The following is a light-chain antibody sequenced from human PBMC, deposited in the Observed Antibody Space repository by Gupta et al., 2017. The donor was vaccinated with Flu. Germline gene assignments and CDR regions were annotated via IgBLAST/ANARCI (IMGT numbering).Light chain of an antibody. CDR3: QHRSNWPLT. J-gene: IGKJ4*01. V-gene: IGKV3-11*01. CDR2: DAS. CDR1: QSVTSY. Sequence: PATLSLSPGERATLSCRARQSVTSYLAWYQQKPGQAPRLLIYDASNRASGIPARFSGSGSGTDFTLTISSLEPEDFAVYYCQHRSNWPLTFGGGTKVEIK.